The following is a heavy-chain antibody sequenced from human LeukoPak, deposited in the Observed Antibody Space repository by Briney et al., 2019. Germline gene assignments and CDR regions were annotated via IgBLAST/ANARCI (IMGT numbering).Heavy chain of an antibody. CDR1: GYTFTGYY. V-gene: IGHV1-2*06. D-gene: IGHD3-3*01. CDR3: ARDTHSRFLEWFV. CDR2: INPNSGGT. Sequence: ASVKVSCKASGYTFTGYYMHWVRQAPGQGLEWMGRINPNSGGTNYAQKFQGRVTMTRGTSISTAYMELSRLRSDDTAVYYCARDTHSRFLEWFVWGQGTLVTVSS. J-gene: IGHJ4*02.